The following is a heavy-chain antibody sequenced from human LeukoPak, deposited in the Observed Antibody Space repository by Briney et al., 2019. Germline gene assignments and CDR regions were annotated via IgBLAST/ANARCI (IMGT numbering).Heavy chain of an antibody. CDR3: ASDRGTMVRGVMRTHWYFDL. D-gene: IGHD3-10*01. CDR1: GGTFSSYA. Sequence: SVKVSCKASGGTFSSYAISWVRQAPGQGLEWMGGIIPIFGTANYAQKFQGRVTITADESTSTAYMELSRLRSDDTAVYYCASDRGTMVRGVMRTHWYFDLWGRGTLVTVSS. J-gene: IGHJ2*01. CDR2: IIPIFGTA. V-gene: IGHV1-69*01.